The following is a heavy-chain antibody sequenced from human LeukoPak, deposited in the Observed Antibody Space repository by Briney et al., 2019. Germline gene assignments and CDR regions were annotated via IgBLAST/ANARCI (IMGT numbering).Heavy chain of an antibody. V-gene: IGHV4-59*08. CDR1: GGSISSYY. CDR3: ARLKNYYFDY. J-gene: IGHJ4*02. Sequence: NASETLSLTCTGSGGSISSYYWSWIRQPPGKGLEWIGYIYYSGSTNYNPSLKSRVTISVDTSKNQFSLKLSSVTAADTAVYYCARLKNYYFDYWGQGTLVTVSS. CDR2: IYYSGST.